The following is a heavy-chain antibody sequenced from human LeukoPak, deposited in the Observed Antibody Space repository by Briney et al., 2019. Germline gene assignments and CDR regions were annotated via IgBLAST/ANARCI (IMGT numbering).Heavy chain of an antibody. J-gene: IGHJ4*02. V-gene: IGHV1-2*02. CDR2: INPNSGGT. CDR3: AREPRYYYGSGSNEY. CDR1: GYTFTDYY. Sequence: ASVKVSCKASGYTFTDYYMHWVRQAPGQGLEWMGWINPNSGGTNYAQKFQGRVTMTRDTSISTAYMELSRLRSDDTAVYYCAREPRYYYGSGSNEYWGQGTLVTASS. D-gene: IGHD3-10*01.